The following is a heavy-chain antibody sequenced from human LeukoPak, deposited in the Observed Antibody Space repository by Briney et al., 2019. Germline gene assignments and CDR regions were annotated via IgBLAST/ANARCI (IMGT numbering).Heavy chain of an antibody. Sequence: SETLSLTCTVSGGSISSGSYYWGWIRQPAGKGLEWIGRIYTSGSTNYNPSLKSRVTISVNTTKNLFSQKLSSETAANTAVYYCARDRDSYGDPSGPVMTTAVTRGYFDYWGQGTLVTVSS. J-gene: IGHJ4*02. D-gene: IGHD4-23*01. V-gene: IGHV4-61*02. CDR3: ARDRDSYGDPSGPVMTTAVTRGYFDY. CDR2: IYTSGST. CDR1: GGSISSGSYY.